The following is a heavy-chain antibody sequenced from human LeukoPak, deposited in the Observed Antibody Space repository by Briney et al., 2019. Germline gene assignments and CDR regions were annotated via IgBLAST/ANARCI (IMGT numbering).Heavy chain of an antibody. CDR2: INHSGST. CDR3: ARETQAYYYDSSGYFHFDY. D-gene: IGHD3-22*01. Sequence: SETLSLTCAVYGGSFSGYYWSWIRQPPGKGLEWIGEINHSGSTNYNPSLKSRVTISVDTSKNQFSLKLSSVTAADTAVCYCARETQAYYYDSSGYFHFDYWGQGTLVTVSS. V-gene: IGHV4-34*01. CDR1: GGSFSGYY. J-gene: IGHJ4*02.